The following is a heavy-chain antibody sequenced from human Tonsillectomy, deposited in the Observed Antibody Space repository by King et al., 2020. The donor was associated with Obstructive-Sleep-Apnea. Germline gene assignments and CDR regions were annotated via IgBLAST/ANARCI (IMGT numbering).Heavy chain of an antibody. J-gene: IGHJ2*01. V-gene: IGHV4-59*01. Sequence: QLQESGPGLVKPSETLSLTCTVSNGSISSYYWSWIRQPPGKGLEWIGYIYYSGSTKYNPSLKSRATISVDPSKNQFSLKLNSVTAADTAVYYCARDQGVGALTGLGYFDLWGRGTLVTVSS. CDR2: IYYSGST. CDR1: NGSISSYY. CDR3: ARDQGVGALTGLGYFDL. D-gene: IGHD7-27*01.